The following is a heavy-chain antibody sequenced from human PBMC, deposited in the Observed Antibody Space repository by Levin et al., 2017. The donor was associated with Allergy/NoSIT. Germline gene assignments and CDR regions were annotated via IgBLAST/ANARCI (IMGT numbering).Heavy chain of an antibody. J-gene: IGHJ3*02. D-gene: IGHD6-6*01. CDR3: ARDGGIAARPNAFDI. CDR2: ISYDGSNK. Sequence: GESLKISCAASGFTFSSYAMHWVRQAPGKGLEWVAVISYDGSNKYYADSVKGRFTISRDNSKNTLYLQMNSLRAEDTAVYYCARDGGIAARPNAFDIWGQGTMVTVSS. CDR1: GFTFSSYA. V-gene: IGHV3-30*04.